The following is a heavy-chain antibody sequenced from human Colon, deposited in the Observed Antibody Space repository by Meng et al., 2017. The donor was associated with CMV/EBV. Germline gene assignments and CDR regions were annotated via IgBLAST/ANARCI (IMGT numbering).Heavy chain of an antibody. CDR3: ARGAVGFYGIDV. J-gene: IGHJ6*02. Sequence: SLRLSCKVSGFTFSGYSMNWVRQAPGKGLEWVSSISSTSTYIWYADSMKGRFTISRDNAKNSLYLQMNGLRVEDTAVYYCARGAVGFYGIDVWGQGTTVTVSS. D-gene: IGHD6-19*01. V-gene: IGHV3-21*01. CDR1: GFTFSGYS. CDR2: ISSTSTYI.